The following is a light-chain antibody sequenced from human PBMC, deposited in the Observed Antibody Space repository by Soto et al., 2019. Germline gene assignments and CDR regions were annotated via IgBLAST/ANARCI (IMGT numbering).Light chain of an antibody. V-gene: IGLV2-11*01. J-gene: IGLJ3*02. CDR1: SSDVGDYNY. CDR2: DVS. CDR3: CSFAGSYTFWV. Sequence: QSALTQPRSVSGSPVQSVTISCTGTSSDVGDYNYVSWYQQYPGKAPKLVIYDVSKRPSGFPDRFSGSKSGNTASLTISGLPAEDEADYYCCSFAGSYTFWVFGGGTKVTVL.